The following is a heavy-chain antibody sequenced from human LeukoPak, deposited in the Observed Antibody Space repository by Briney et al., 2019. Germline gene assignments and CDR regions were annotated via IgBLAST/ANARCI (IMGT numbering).Heavy chain of an antibody. V-gene: IGHV3-30*04. CDR3: ARGGYYDSSGYYGY. CDR2: ISYDGSNK. D-gene: IGHD3-22*01. CDR1: GFTFSSYA. Sequence: GRSLRLSCAASGFTFSSYAMHWVRQAPGKGLEWVAVISYDGSNKYYADSVKGRFTISRGNSKNTLYLQMNSLRAEDTAVYYCARGGYYDSSGYYGYWGQGTLVTVSS. J-gene: IGHJ4*02.